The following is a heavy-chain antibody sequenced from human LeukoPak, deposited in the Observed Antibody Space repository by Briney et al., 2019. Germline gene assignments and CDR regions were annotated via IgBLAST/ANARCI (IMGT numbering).Heavy chain of an antibody. V-gene: IGHV3-21*01. CDR1: GFTFSSYS. CDR2: ISSSSSYI. D-gene: IGHD6-13*01. CDR3: ARTQQQPGGGTFDY. J-gene: IGHJ4*02. Sequence: GGSLRLSCAASGFTFSSYSMNWVRQAPGKGLEWVSSISSSSSYIYYADSVKGRFTISRDNAKNSLYLQMNSLRAEDTAVYYCARTQQQPGGGTFDYWGQGALVTVSS.